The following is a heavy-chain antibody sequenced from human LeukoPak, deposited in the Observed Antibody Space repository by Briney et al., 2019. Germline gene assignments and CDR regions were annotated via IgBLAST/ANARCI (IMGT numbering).Heavy chain of an antibody. CDR3: ARVFGVARWFDP. Sequence: SETLSLTCTVSGVSISSGDYYWSWIRQPPGKGLEWIGYIYYSGSTYYNPSLKSRVTISVDTSKNQFSLKLSSVTAADTAVYYCARVFGVARWFDPWGQGTLVTVSS. CDR2: IYYSGST. J-gene: IGHJ5*02. D-gene: IGHD3-3*01. V-gene: IGHV4-30-4*01. CDR1: GVSISSGDYY.